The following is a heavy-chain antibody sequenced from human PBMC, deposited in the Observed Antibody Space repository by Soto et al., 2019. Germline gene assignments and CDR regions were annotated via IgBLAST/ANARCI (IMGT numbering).Heavy chain of an antibody. V-gene: IGHV1-69*01. J-gene: IGHJ6*02. Sequence: QVQLVQSGAEVKKPGSSVKVSCRASGGHFDRFALSWLRQAHGQGLEWMGGIIPFLSATTYAHKFQGRVTITADESANTLYLELRCLTSDDTAVYYCARGEDDYGDFGSMDVWGQGTSVTVSS. CDR3: ARGEDDYGDFGSMDV. CDR2: IIPFLSAT. CDR1: GGHFDRFA. D-gene: IGHD4-17*01.